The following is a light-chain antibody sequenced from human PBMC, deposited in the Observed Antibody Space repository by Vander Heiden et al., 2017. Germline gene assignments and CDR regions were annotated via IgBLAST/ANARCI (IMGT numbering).Light chain of an antibody. J-gene: IGLJ2*01. V-gene: IGLV1-44*01. CDR2: SNN. CDR1: SSNIGSNT. CDR3: AAWDDSLNGVV. Sequence: HSVLTQPPSASGTPGQRVIISCSGSSSNIGSNTVNWYQQLPGTAPKLLIYSNNQRPSGVPDRFSGSKSGTSASLAISGLQSEDEADYYCAAWDDSLNGVVFGGGTKLTVL.